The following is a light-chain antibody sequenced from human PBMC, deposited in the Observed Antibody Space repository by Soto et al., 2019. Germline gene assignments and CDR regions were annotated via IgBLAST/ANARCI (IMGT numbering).Light chain of an antibody. CDR3: ASYTSGTSLV. CDR1: SSDVGGYTY. V-gene: IGLV2-14*03. CDR2: DVT. Sequence: QSALTQPASVSGSPGQSITISCTGTSSDVGGYTYVSWYQHHPGKAPKLMIYDVTNRPSGVSNRFSGSKSGNTASLTISGLQAEDEADYYCASYTSGTSLVFGGGTQLTVL. J-gene: IGLJ3*02.